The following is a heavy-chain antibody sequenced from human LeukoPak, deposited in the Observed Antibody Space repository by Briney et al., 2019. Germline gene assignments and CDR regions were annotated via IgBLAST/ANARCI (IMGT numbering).Heavy chain of an antibody. V-gene: IGHV4-59*08. CDR2: IYYTGGEI. Sequence: SETLSLACTVSGGSINSYYWSWIRQAPGKGLEWIGYIYYTGGEINYNPSLKSRLTISVDTSKNQFSLMLTSVTAADTAVYYCARQPAATAAFDIWAQGTMVTVSS. J-gene: IGHJ3*02. CDR3: ARQPAATAAFDI. D-gene: IGHD5-18*01. CDR1: GGSINSYY.